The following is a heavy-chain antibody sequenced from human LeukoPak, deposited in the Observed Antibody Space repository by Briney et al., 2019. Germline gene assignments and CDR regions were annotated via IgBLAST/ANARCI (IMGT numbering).Heavy chain of an antibody. CDR2: INPSTGGT. J-gene: IGHJ4*02. CDR1: GYTITGYY. Sequence: ASVTVSCKAFGYTITGYYMNWVRQAPGQGLEWMRRINPSTGGTNYAQKFQGRVTMTRDTSINTAYMEVTRLTSDDTAVYFCARESTFDYLDSWGQGTLVTVSS. V-gene: IGHV1-2*06. CDR3: ARESTFDYLDS. D-gene: IGHD3-3*02.